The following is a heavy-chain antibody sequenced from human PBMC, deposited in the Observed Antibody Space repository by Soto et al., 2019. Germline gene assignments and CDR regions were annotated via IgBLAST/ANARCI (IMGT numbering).Heavy chain of an antibody. Sequence: GGSLRLSCAASGFTFSSYAMHWVRQAPGKGLEWVAVISYDGSNKYYADSVKGRFTISRDNSKNTLYLQMNSLRAEDTAVYYCATPLYSYGYGRNYYYGMDVWGQGTTVTVSS. D-gene: IGHD5-18*01. J-gene: IGHJ6*02. CDR3: ATPLYSYGYGRNYYYGMDV. V-gene: IGHV3-30-3*01. CDR1: GFTFSSYA. CDR2: ISYDGSNK.